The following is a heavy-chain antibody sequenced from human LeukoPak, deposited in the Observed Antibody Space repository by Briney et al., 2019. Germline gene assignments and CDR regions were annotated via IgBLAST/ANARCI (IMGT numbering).Heavy chain of an antibody. D-gene: IGHD3-3*01. V-gene: IGHV3-21*01. CDR2: ISSSSSSI. J-gene: IGHJ4*02. Sequence: GGSLRLSCAASGFTFSSYCMNWVRQAPGKGLEWVSSISSSSSSIYYADSVKGRFTISRDNAKNSLYLQMNSLRAEDTAVYYCARDQYFCSGYSTPAGDYWGQGTLVTVSS. CDR1: GFTFSSYC. CDR3: ARDQYFCSGYSTPAGDY.